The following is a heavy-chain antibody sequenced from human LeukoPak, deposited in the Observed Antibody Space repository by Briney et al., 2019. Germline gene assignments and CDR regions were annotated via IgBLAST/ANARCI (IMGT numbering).Heavy chain of an antibody. CDR3: ARDRFQWFGELLYKLQPYYYYGMDV. J-gene: IGHJ6*02. D-gene: IGHD3-10*01. Sequence: SETLSLTCTVSGGSISSYYWSWIRQPPGKGLEWIGYIYYSGSTNYNPSLKSRVTISVDTSKNQFSLKLSSVTAADTAVYYCARDRFQWFGELLYKLQPYYYYGMDVWGQGTTVTVSS. V-gene: IGHV4-59*01. CDR2: IYYSGST. CDR1: GGSISSYY.